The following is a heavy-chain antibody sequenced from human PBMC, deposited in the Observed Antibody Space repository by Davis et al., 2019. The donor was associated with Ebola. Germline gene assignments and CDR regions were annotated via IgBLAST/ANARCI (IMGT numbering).Heavy chain of an antibody. D-gene: IGHD4-17*01. CDR1: GGSVSSSGYY. CDR2: IHSTGNT. Sequence: GSLRLSCTVSGGSVSSSGYYWSWIRQPPGKGLEWIGYIHSTGNTNYNPSFKSRVSISLDTSKDNFSLKLSSVTAADTAVYYCARKGRYGDFIDYWGQGTLVTVSS. J-gene: IGHJ4*02. CDR3: ARKGRYGDFIDY. V-gene: IGHV4-61*03.